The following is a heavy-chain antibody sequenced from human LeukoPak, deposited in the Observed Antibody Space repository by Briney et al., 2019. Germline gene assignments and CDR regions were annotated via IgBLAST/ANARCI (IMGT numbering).Heavy chain of an antibody. CDR3: ATSLNDFWSGYYPGYFDY. Sequence: GESLKISCKGSGYSFTSYWIGWVRQMPGKGLEWMGIIYPGDSDTRYSLSFQGQVTISADKSISTAYLQWSSLKASDTAMYYCATSLNDFWSGYYPGYFDYWGQGTLVTVSS. D-gene: IGHD3-3*01. J-gene: IGHJ4*02. CDR1: GYSFTSYW. V-gene: IGHV5-51*01. CDR2: IYPGDSDT.